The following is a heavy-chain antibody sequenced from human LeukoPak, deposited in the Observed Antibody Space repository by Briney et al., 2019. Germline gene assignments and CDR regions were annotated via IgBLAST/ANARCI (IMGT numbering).Heavy chain of an antibody. CDR2: IYYSGST. Sequence: SETLSLTCTVSGGSISSSSYYWGWIRQPPGKGLEWIGSIYYSGSTYYNPSLKSRVTISVDTSKNQFSLKLSSVTAADTAVYYCARSGGDLGWNPSWGCYYYYMDVWGKGTTVTVSS. CDR3: ARSGGDLGWNPSWGCYYYYMDV. J-gene: IGHJ6*03. V-gene: IGHV4-39*01. D-gene: IGHD1-1*01. CDR1: GGSISSSSYY.